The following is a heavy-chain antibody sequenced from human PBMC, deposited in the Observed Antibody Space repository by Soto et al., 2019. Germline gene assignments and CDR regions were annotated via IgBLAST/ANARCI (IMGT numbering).Heavy chain of an antibody. CDR1: GFTFSSYA. J-gene: IGHJ6*03. CDR2: ISGSGGST. D-gene: IGHD6-6*01. CDR3: AKDSSSSGYYYYYMEV. V-gene: IGHV3-23*01. Sequence: GGSLRLSCAASGFTFSSYAMSWVRQAPGKGLEWVSAISGSGGSTYYADSVKGRFTISRDNSKNTLYLQMNSLRAEDTAVYYCAKDSSSSGYYYYYMEVWGKGTTVTVSS.